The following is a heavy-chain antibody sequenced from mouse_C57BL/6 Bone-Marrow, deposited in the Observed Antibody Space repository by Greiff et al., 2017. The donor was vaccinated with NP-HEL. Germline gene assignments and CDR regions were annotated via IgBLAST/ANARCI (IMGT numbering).Heavy chain of an antibody. CDR3: AKQLRLRVIFFAY. CDR2: IWRGGST. D-gene: IGHD3-2*02. V-gene: IGHV2-5*01. J-gene: IGHJ3*01. CDR1: GFSLTSYG. Sequence: VQLQQSGPGLVQPSQSLSITCTVSGFSLTSYGVHWVRQSPGKGLEWLGVIWRGGSTDYNAAFMSRLSITKENSKIQVFFKMNSLQADDTAIYYCAKQLRLRVIFFAYWGQGTLVTVSA.